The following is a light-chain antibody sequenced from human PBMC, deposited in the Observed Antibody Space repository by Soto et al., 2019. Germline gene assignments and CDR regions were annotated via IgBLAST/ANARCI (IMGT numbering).Light chain of an antibody. CDR1: NSNIGSHT. J-gene: IGLJ1*01. CDR2: NNN. Sequence: QSVLTQPPSASGTPGQRVTVSCSGGNSNIGSHTVNWYLQLTGTAPKLLIYNNNQRPSGVPDRFSGSKSGTSASLAISGLQSEDEAVYFCAAWDDSLNGLFVFGSGTKVTVL. V-gene: IGLV1-44*01. CDR3: AAWDDSLNGLFV.